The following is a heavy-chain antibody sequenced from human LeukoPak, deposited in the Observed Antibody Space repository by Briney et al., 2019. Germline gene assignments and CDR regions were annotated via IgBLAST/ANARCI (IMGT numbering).Heavy chain of an antibody. CDR2: IRNKAYGGTA. V-gene: IGHV3-49*03. D-gene: IGHD3-9*01. CDR3: TREKRYFDWFQADY. CDR1: GFTFSDYA. J-gene: IGHJ4*02. Sequence: TGGSLRLSCTASGFTFSDYAMSWFRQAPGKGLEWVGFIRNKAYGGTAEYAASVKGRFTISRDDSETIAYLQMNSLKTEDTAVYYCTREKRYFDWFQADYWGQGTLVTVSS.